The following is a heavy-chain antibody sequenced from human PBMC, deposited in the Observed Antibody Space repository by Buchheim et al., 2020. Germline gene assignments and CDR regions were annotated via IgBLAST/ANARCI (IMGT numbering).Heavy chain of an antibody. J-gene: IGHJ4*02. V-gene: IGHV3-21*06. D-gene: IGHD4-17*01. Sequence: VHVVEWGGGPVKPGGSLRLSCTASGFNFITYKMHWVRQAPGKGLEWVATISSNGKYTYYADSVNGRLTVSRDNAGRSVFLQMNSLRVGDSAVYYCARLDFGEGFWGQGTL. CDR3: ARLDFGEGF. CDR2: ISSNGKYT. CDR1: GFNFITYK.